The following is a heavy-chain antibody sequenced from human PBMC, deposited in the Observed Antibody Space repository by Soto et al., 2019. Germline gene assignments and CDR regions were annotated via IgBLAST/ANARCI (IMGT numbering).Heavy chain of an antibody. V-gene: IGHV3-7*03. J-gene: IGHJ4*02. Sequence: SLRLSCAASGFTFSSYWMSWVRQAPGKGLEWVANIKQDGSEKYYVDSVKGRFTISRDNAKNSLYLQMNSLRAEDTAVYYCASHYYDSSGYLSPQFDYWGQGTLVTVSS. D-gene: IGHD3-22*01. CDR1: GFTFSSYW. CDR3: ASHYYDSSGYLSPQFDY. CDR2: IKQDGSEK.